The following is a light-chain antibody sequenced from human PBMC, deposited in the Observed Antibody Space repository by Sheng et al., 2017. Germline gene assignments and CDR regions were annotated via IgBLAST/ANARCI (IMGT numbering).Light chain of an antibody. CDR1: QSISNW. CDR2: KAS. V-gene: IGKV1-5*03. Sequence: DIQMTQSPSTLSASVGDRVTITCRASQSISNWLAWYQQKPGKAPNLLIYKASSLESGVPSRFSGSGSGTEFTPTISSLQPDDFATYYCQQYNSYSWTFGQGTKVEIK. J-gene: IGKJ1*01. CDR3: QQYNSYSWT.